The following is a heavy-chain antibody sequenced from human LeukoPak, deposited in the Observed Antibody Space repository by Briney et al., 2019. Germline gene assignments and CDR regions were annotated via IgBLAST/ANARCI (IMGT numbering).Heavy chain of an antibody. J-gene: IGHJ4*02. CDR2: INHSGST. D-gene: IGHD5-18*01. V-gene: IGHV4-34*01. Sequence: SETLSLTCAVYGGSFSGYYWSWIRQPPGKGLEWIGEINHSGSTNYNPSLKSRVTISVDTSKNQFSLKLSSVTAADTAVYYCARARGYSYGNPFGLLDYWGQGTLVTVSS. CDR1: GGSFSGYY. CDR3: ARARGYSYGNPFGLLDY.